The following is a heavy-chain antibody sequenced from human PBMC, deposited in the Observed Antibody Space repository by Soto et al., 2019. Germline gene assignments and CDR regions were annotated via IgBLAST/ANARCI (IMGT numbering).Heavy chain of an antibody. Sequence: GSLRLSCAASGFTFSTYSMNWVRQAPGKGLEWVSSISSSGTYIHYADSLKGRFTISRDNAKNSLYLQMISLRAEDTAVYYCARDPSDCSSTSCWGYYALDVWGEGTTVTFSS. CDR3: ARDPSDCSSTSCWGYYALDV. D-gene: IGHD2-2*01. V-gene: IGHV3-21*01. J-gene: IGHJ6*04. CDR2: ISSSGTYI. CDR1: GFTFSTYS.